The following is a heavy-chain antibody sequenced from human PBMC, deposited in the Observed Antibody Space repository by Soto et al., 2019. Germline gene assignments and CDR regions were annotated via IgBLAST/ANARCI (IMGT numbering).Heavy chain of an antibody. V-gene: IGHV3-30-3*01. CDR2: ISYDGSNK. J-gene: IGHJ6*02. Sequence: PGGSLRLSCAASGFTFSSYAMHWVRQAPGKGLEWVAVISYDGSNKYYADSVKGRFTISRDNSKNTLYLQMNSLRAEDTAVYYCARDYCSSTSCQSPLYGMDVWGQGTTVTVSS. CDR1: GFTFSSYA. D-gene: IGHD2-2*01. CDR3: ARDYCSSTSCQSPLYGMDV.